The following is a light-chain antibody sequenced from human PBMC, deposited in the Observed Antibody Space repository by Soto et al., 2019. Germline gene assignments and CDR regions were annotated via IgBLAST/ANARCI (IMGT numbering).Light chain of an antibody. CDR3: TSYRRSDTLWV. CDR2: DVS. Sequence: QSALTQPASVSGSPGQSVTISCTGASSDFADYTYVSWYQQHPGKAPKLIIYDVSYRPSGVSDRFSASQSDTTASLTISGLQAEDEAVYYCTSYRRSDTLWVFGGGTKLTVL. V-gene: IGLV2-14*03. J-gene: IGLJ3*02. CDR1: SSDFADYTY.